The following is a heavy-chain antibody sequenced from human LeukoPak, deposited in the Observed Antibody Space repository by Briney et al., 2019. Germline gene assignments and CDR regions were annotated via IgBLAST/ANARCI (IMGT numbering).Heavy chain of an antibody. J-gene: IGHJ4*02. V-gene: IGHV3-21*01. CDR2: ISSSSSYI. CDR1: GFTFSSYA. D-gene: IGHD4-23*01. Sequence: PGGSLRLSCAASGFTFSSYALSWVRQAPGKGLEWVSSISSSSSYIYYADSVKGRFTISRDNAKNSLYLQMNSLRAEDTAVYYCARGPDYGGNSPPLWGQGTLVTVSS. CDR3: ARGPDYGGNSPPL.